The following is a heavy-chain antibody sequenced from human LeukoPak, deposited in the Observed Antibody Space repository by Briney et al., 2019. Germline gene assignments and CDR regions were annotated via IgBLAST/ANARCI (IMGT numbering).Heavy chain of an antibody. V-gene: IGHV3-15*01. CDR1: GFTFSSYD. D-gene: IGHD2-21*02. Sequence: PGGSLRLSCAASGFTFSSYDVSWVRQAPGKGLEWVGRIKSKTDGGTTDYAAPVKGRFTISRDDSKNTLYLQMNSLKTEDTAVYYCTTVDIVVVTAIHWGQGTLVTVSS. CDR3: TTVDIVVVTAIH. J-gene: IGHJ4*02. CDR2: IKSKTDGGTT.